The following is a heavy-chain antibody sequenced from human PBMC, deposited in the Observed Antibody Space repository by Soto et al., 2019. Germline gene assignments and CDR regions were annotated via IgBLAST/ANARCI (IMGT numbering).Heavy chain of an antibody. V-gene: IGHV3-11*01. CDR3: VREGRSSTSCNTGCAFDI. J-gene: IGHJ3*02. Sequence: PGGSLRLSCAASGFTSWDYDMSWIRQAPGKGLEWVSDISRSGNTMYYGDYVKGRFTISRDNAENSVFLQMISLRAEDTAVYYCVREGRSSTSCNTGCAFDIWGQGTMVTVSS. CDR1: GFTSWDYD. CDR2: ISRSGNTM. D-gene: IGHD2-2*02.